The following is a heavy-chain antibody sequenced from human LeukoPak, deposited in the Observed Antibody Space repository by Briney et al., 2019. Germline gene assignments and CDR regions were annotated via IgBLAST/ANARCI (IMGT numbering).Heavy chain of an antibody. CDR1: GYTFTSYY. V-gene: IGHV1-46*01. CDR3: ARPSFLYYFDY. CDR2: INPSGGST. Sequence: GASVRVSCKASGYTFTSYYVHWVRQAPGQGLEWMGIINPSGGSTTYAQKFQGRVTMTRDTSTSTVYMELSSLRSEDTAVYYCARPSFLYYFDYWGQGTLVTVSS. J-gene: IGHJ4*02.